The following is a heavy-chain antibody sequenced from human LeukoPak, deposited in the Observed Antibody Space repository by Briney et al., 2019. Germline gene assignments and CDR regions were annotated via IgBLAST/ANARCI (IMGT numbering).Heavy chain of an antibody. CDR3: ARSNGWYLDY. Sequence: PGRSLRLSRAASGFTFRAYIMHWVRQAPGKGLEWVAVITSDGTNEYYADAVKGRFTISRDNSKTTLYLHMNSLRVEDTAVYYCARSNGWYLDYWGQGTLVTVSS. CDR2: ITSDGTNE. CDR1: GFTFRAYI. D-gene: IGHD6-19*01. J-gene: IGHJ4*02. V-gene: IGHV3-30-3*01.